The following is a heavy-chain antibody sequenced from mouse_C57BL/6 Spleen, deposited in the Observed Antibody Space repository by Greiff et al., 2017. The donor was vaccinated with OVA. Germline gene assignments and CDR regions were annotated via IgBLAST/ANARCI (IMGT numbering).Heavy chain of an antibody. CDR2: ISYDGSN. V-gene: IGHV3-6*01. J-gene: IGHJ4*01. Sequence: EVQLQESGPGLVKPSQSLSLTCSVTGYSITSGYYWNWIRQFPGNKLEWMGYISYDGSNNYNPSLKNRISITRDTSKNQFFLKLNSVTTEDTATYYCARIYDGHGAMDYWGQGTSVTVSS. D-gene: IGHD2-3*01. CDR1: GYSITSGYY. CDR3: ARIYDGHGAMDY.